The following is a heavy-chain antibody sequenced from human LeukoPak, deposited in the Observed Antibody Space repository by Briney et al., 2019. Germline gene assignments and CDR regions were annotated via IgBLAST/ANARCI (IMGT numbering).Heavy chain of an antibody. CDR1: GGSISGSSYY. CDR2: IYYSGST. CDR3: ARHDYVWGSTFDY. D-gene: IGHD3-16*01. Sequence: SETLSLTCTVSGGSISGSSYYWGWIRQPPGKGLEWIGSIYYSGSTYYNPSLKSRVTISVDTSKNQFSLKLSSVTAADTAVYYCARHDYVWGSTFDYWGQGTLVTVSS. V-gene: IGHV4-39*07. J-gene: IGHJ4*02.